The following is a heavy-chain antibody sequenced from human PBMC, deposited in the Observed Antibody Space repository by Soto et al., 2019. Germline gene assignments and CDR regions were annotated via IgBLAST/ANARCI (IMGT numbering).Heavy chain of an antibody. CDR3: ARDAGSGIKGTFHL. CDR1: GFTFSNYW. CDR2: INGDGSST. J-gene: IGHJ3*01. Sequence: QLVESGGGLAQPGGSLRLSCAASGFTFSNYWKHWVRQAPGKGLVWVSRINGDGSSTTYADSVKGRFTVSRDNPKNTLDLKMDSLRVEDTAVYYWARDAGSGIKGTFHLWGQGTMVTVSS. V-gene: IGHV3-74*01. D-gene: IGHD3-10*01.